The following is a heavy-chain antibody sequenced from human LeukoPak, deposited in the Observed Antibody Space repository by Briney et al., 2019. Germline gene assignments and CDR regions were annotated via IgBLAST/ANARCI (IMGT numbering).Heavy chain of an antibody. Sequence: PGGSLRLSCAASGFTFDDYAMHWVRQAPGKGLEWVSGISWNSGSIGYADSVKGRFTISRDNAKNSLYLQMNSLRAEDTALYYCAKARPHYDSSGYYYGAFDIWGQGTMVTVSS. V-gene: IGHV3-9*01. CDR3: AKARPHYDSSGYYYGAFDI. J-gene: IGHJ3*02. CDR1: GFTFDDYA. CDR2: ISWNSGSI. D-gene: IGHD3-22*01.